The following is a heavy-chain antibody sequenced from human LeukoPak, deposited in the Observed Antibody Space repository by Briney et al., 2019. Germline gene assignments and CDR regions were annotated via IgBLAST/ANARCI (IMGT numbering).Heavy chain of an antibody. CDR3: AKGPGETTKTFDY. V-gene: IGHV3-30*02. CDR1: GFTFSSYS. J-gene: IGHJ4*02. Sequence: GGSLRLSCAASGFTFSSYSMHWVRQAPGKGLEWVAFIRYDGSNKYYADSVKGRFTISRDNSKNTLYLQMNSLRAEDTAVYYCAKGPGETTKTFDYWGQGTLVTVSS. D-gene: IGHD1-14*01. CDR2: IRYDGSNK.